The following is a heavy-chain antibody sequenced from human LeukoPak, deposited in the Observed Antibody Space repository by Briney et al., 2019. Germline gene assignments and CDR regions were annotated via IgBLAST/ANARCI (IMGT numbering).Heavy chain of an antibody. CDR2: LYYSGST. Sequence: SETLSLTCTVSGGSISSHYRSWIRQPPGKGLEWSGDLYYSGSTNYNPSLKSRVTISVDTSKYQFSLKLSSVTAADTAVYYCAGGPAATVGGYYYYMDVWGKGTTVTVSS. CDR1: GGSISSHY. V-gene: IGHV4-59*11. CDR3: AGGPAATVGGYYYYMDV. D-gene: IGHD2-2*01. J-gene: IGHJ6*03.